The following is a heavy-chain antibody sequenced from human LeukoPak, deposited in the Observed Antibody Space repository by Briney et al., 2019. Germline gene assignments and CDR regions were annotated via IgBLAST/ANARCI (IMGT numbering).Heavy chain of an antibody. CDR2: VSAGGSGT. V-gene: IGHV3-23*01. Sequence: GGSLRLSCAASGFTFSSHAMSWVRQAPGKGLEWVSSVSAGGSGTYYADSVKGRFTISRDNSKNTLYLQMNSLKTEDTAVYYCTRGTYGDYLYYYYYMDVWGKGTTVTVSS. D-gene: IGHD4-17*01. J-gene: IGHJ6*03. CDR3: TRGTYGDYLYYYYYMDV. CDR1: GFTFSSHA.